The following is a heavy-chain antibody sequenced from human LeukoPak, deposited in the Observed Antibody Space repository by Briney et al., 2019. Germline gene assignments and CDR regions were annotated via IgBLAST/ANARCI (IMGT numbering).Heavy chain of an antibody. CDR2: IYYSGST. V-gene: IGHV4-39*01. CDR1: GGSISSSRYY. CDR3: ARHLPITMVRTPTGMDV. Sequence: KPSETLSLTCTVSGGSISSSRYYGGWIRQPPGKGLEWIGSIYYSGSTYYNPSLKSRVTISVDTSKNQFSLKLSSVTAADTAVYYCARHLPITMVRTPTGMDVWGLGTTVTVSS. J-gene: IGHJ6*02. D-gene: IGHD3-10*01.